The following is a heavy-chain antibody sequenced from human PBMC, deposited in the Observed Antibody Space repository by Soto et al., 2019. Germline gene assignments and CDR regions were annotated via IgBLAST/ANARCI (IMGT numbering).Heavy chain of an antibody. CDR1: GFIFSSYC. CDR3: ARGCEYSYCYHYYGMDV. CDR2: IISDGGTK. Sequence: GGSLRLSCAASGFIFSSYCMHWVRQAPGKGLVWVSSIISDGGTKTYADSVKGGFTISTDNAKNKLHMQMNSLRTEDTAVYYCARGCEYSYCYHYYGMDVWGQGTTVTVSS. V-gene: IGHV3-74*01. J-gene: IGHJ6*02. D-gene: IGHD5-18*01.